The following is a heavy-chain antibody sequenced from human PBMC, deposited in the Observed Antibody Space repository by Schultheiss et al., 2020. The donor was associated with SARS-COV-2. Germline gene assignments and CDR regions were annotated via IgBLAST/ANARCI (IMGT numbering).Heavy chain of an antibody. D-gene: IGHD3-16*01. V-gene: IGHV4-4*07. CDR2: IYTSGST. J-gene: IGHJ6*03. Sequence: ESLKISCTVSGGSISSYYWSWIRQPAGKGLEWIGRIYTSGSTNYNPSLKSRVTMSVDTSKNQFSLKLSSVTAADTAVYYCARTNWGNMDVWGKGTTVTVAS. CDR3: ARTNWGNMDV. CDR1: GGSISSYY.